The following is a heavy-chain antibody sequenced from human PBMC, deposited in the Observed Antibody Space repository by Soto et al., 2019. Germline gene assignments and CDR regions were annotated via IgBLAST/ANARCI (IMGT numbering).Heavy chain of an antibody. J-gene: IGHJ6*02. CDR2: ISYDGTNK. CDR1: GFTFSSYD. Sequence: GGSLRLSCAASGFTFSSYDMHWVRQAPGKGLEWVAVISYDGTNKYYGDSVKGRFTISRDKSKNTLYLQMNSLRPEDTAVYYCAKNRLANSPYYYYYYGMDVWGQGTTVTVSS. D-gene: IGHD6-25*01. CDR3: AKNRLANSPYYYYYYGMDV. V-gene: IGHV3-30*18.